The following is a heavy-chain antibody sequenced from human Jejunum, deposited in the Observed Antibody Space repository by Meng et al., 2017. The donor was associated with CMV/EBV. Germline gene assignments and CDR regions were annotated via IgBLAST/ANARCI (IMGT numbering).Heavy chain of an antibody. CDR1: GGSISSGDYY. CDR3: ARGQRSYSGSYPKWFDP. D-gene: IGHD1-26*01. J-gene: IGHJ5*02. Sequence: QVQLQGSGPGLVKPSQTLSLTCTVSGGSISSGDYYWSWIRQPPGKGLEWIGCIYYSGSTYYNPSLKGRVTISVDTSKNQFSLNLSSVTAADTAVYYCARGQRSYSGSYPKWFDPWGQGTLVTVSS. V-gene: IGHV4-30-4*01. CDR2: IYYSGST.